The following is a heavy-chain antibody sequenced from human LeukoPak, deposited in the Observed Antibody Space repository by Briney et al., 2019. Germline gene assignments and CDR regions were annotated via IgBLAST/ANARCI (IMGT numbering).Heavy chain of an antibody. J-gene: IGHJ2*01. CDR2: IYYSGST. V-gene: IGHV4-61*08. Sequence: SQTLSLTCTVSGGSISSGGYYWSWIRQPPGKGLEWIGYIYYSGSTNYNPSLKSRVTISIDTSKSEFSLKLSSVTAADTAVYYCATTYYGGNSYWYFDLWGRGTLVTVSS. D-gene: IGHD4-23*01. CDR3: ATTYYGGNSYWYFDL. CDR1: GGSISSGGYY.